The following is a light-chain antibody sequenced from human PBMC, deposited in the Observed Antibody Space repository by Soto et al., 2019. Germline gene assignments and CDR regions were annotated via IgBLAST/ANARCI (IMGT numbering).Light chain of an antibody. CDR1: QSISSY. J-gene: IGKJ2*01. Sequence: EVVLTQSPDTLSLPPGERATLSCRASQSISSYLAWYQQKPGQAPRLLIYDASSRATGIPARFSGSGSGTDFTLTISSLEPEDFAVYYCHQYYRSPHTFGGGTKLEIK. CDR3: HQYYRSPHT. V-gene: IGKV3-11*01. CDR2: DAS.